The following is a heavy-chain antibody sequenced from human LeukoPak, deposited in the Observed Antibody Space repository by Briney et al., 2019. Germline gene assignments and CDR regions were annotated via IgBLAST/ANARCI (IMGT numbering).Heavy chain of an antibody. CDR3: ARERSLRYYYGSRPITAFDV. J-gene: IGHJ3*01. Sequence: SETLSLTCAVYGGSFSGYYWSWIRQPPGKGLEWIGEINHSGSTNYNPSLKSRVTISVDTSKNQFSLKLSSVTAADTAVYYCARERSLRYYYGSRPITAFDVWGHGTMVTVSS. CDR1: GGSFSGYY. D-gene: IGHD3-10*01. CDR2: INHSGST. V-gene: IGHV4-34*01.